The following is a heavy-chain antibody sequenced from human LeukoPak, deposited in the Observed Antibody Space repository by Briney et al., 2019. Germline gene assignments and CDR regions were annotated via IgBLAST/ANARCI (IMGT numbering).Heavy chain of an antibody. CDR2: INPNSGGT. J-gene: IGHJ4*02. CDR3: ARAHSGYSEIDY. D-gene: IGHD5-12*01. CDR1: GYTFTDYY. V-gene: IGHV1-2*02. Sequence: ASVKVSCKASGYTFTDYYVHWVRQAPGQGLEWMGWINPNSGGTSYAQKFQGRVTMTRDTSISTANMELSRLRSDDTAVYYCARAHSGYSEIDYWGQGTLVTVSS.